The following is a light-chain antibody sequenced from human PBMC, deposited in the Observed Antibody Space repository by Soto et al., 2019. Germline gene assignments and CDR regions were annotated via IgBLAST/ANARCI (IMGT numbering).Light chain of an antibody. CDR3: QLYYNSWT. V-gene: IGKV4-1*01. Sequence: DIVMTQSPDSLAVSLGERATINCKSNQTVLYRSNNKNYLAWYQQKPGQPPKXLIDWASTRASGVPDRFSGSGSGTEFTLPISSVQAEDAAVDDCQLYYNSWTFGQGTKVDIK. CDR1: QTVLYRSNNKNY. CDR2: WAS. J-gene: IGKJ1*01.